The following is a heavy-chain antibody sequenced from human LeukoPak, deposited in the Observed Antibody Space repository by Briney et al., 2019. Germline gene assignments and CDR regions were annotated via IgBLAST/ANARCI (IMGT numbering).Heavy chain of an antibody. CDR3: ARSGSRLRFLEWLPRAFDY. CDR2: ISGSGGNT. V-gene: IGHV3-23*01. CDR1: GFTFSSYA. D-gene: IGHD3-3*01. J-gene: IGHJ4*02. Sequence: GGSLRLSCAASGFTFSSYAMSWVRQAPGKGLEWVSVISGSGGNTYYADSVKGRFTISRDNAKNSLYLQMNSLRAEDTAVYYCARSGSRLRFLEWLPRAFDYWGQGTLVTVSS.